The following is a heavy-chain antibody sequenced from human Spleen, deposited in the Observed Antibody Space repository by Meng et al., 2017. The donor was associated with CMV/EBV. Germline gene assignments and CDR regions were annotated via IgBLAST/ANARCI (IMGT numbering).Heavy chain of an antibody. CDR1: GFTFRTHS. Sequence: GESLKISCAASGFTFRTHSMNWVRQAPGKGLEWVSYIRSSSDTIYYADSVKGRFTISRDNAKNSLFLQMNSLRAEDTAFYYCARDVGWFDPWGQGTLVTVSS. V-gene: IGHV3-48*04. CDR3: ARDVGWFDP. CDR2: IRSSSDTI. D-gene: IGHD1-26*01. J-gene: IGHJ5*02.